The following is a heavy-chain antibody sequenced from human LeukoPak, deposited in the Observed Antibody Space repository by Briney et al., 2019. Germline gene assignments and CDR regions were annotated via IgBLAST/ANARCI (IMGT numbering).Heavy chain of an antibody. J-gene: IGHJ4*02. CDR2: ISASGGST. D-gene: IGHD6-19*01. CDR3: AKGKYSSGGVPDY. Sequence: GGSLRLSCAASGFTFSSSAVSWVRQVPGKGLEWVSGISASGGSTSYADSVKGRFTVSRDNSKNTLYLQINSLRGEDTAVYYCAKGKYSSGGVPDYWGQGTLGTVSS. CDR1: GFTFSSSA. V-gene: IGHV3-23*01.